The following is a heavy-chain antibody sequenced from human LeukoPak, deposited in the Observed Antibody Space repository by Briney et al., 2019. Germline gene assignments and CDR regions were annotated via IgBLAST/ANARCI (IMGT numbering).Heavy chain of an antibody. J-gene: IGHJ4*02. CDR1: SGSISASNYY. Sequence: PSETLSLTCTVSSGSISASNYYWGWVRQPPGKALEWIGNIFYSGSTYYNPSLKSRVTISVDTSKNQFSLKLSSVTAADTAVYYCARGYGMVSSGWYGPKWTDTRQYFDYWGQGTLVTASS. CDR3: ARGYGMVSSGWYGPKWTDTRQYFDY. V-gene: IGHV4-39*07. D-gene: IGHD6-19*01. CDR2: IFYSGST.